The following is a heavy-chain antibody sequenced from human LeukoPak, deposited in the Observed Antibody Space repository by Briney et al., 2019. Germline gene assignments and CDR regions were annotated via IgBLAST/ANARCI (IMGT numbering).Heavy chain of an antibody. V-gene: IGHV1-8*02. J-gene: IGHJ4*02. D-gene: IGHD7-27*01. CDR2: MSPTSGNT. CDR1: GYTFTGYY. Sequence: ASVKVSCKASGYTFTGYYMHWVRQAAGQGFEWMGWMSPTSGNTGYAQNFQGRVTMTRDTSISTAYMELTSLRSEDTAVYYCVGGAPNWGFDFWGQGTLVIVSS. CDR3: VGGAPNWGFDF.